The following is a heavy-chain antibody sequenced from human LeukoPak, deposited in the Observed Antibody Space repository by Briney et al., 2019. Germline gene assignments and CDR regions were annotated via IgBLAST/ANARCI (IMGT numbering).Heavy chain of an antibody. CDR1: GGTFSSYA. J-gene: IGHJ4*02. Sequence: SVKVSCKASGGTFSSYAISWVRQARGQGLEWMGRIIPILGIANYAQKFQGRVTITADKSTSTAYMELSSLRSEDTAVYYCASADYDFSYFDYWGQGTLVTVSS. CDR3: ASADYDFSYFDY. D-gene: IGHD3-3*01. V-gene: IGHV1-69*04. CDR2: IIPILGIA.